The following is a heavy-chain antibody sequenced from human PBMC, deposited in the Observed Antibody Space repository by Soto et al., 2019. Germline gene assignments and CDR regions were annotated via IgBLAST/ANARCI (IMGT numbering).Heavy chain of an antibody. D-gene: IGHD3-16*01. V-gene: IGHV3-30-3*01. J-gene: IGHJ6*02. CDR2: ISYDGSNK. Sequence: QVQLVESGGGVVQPGRSLRLSCAASGFTFSSYAMHWVRQAPGKGLEWVAVISYDGSNKYYADSVKGRFTISRENSKNTLYRQMNSLRAEDTAVYYCARQSEDWGPNQSGGMDVWGQGTTVTVSS. CDR1: GFTFSSYA. CDR3: ARQSEDWGPNQSGGMDV.